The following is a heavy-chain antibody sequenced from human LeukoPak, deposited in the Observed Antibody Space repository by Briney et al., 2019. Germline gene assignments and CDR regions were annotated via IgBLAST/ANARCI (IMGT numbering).Heavy chain of an antibody. J-gene: IGHJ6*02. CDR2: IKQDGSEK. CDR3: ARVMVGSVLMVYADYYYGMDV. Sequence: PGGSLRLSCAASGFTFSDYYMSWIRQAPGKGLEWVANIKQDGSEKYYVDSVKGRFTISRDNAKNSLYLQMNSLRAEDTAVYYCARVMVGSVLMVYADYYYGMDVWGQGTTVTVSS. V-gene: IGHV3-7*01. CDR1: GFTFSDYY. D-gene: IGHD2-8*01.